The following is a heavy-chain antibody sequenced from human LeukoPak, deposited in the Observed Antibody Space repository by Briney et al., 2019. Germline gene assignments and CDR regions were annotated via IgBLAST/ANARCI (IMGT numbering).Heavy chain of an antibody. V-gene: IGHV4-61*02. CDR3: AGAPAGSLDWLSPFDY. D-gene: IGHD3/OR15-3a*01. CDR2: IYASGST. Sequence: SETLSLTCTVSGASISSTSYYWSWIRQPAGKRLEWIGRIYASGSTNYNPSLKYRVTITADTSKSQLSLKLGSVTAADTAVYYCAGAPAGSLDWLSPFDYWGQGTLVTVSS. CDR1: GASISSTSYY. J-gene: IGHJ4*02.